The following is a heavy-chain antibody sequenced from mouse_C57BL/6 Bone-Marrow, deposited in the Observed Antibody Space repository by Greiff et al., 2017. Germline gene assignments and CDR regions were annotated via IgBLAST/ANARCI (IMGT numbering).Heavy chain of an antibody. CDR2: IDPNSGGT. D-gene: IGHD3-1*01. V-gene: IGHV1-62-3*01. CDR3: ARGRALYARDY. J-gene: IGHJ4*01. CDR1: GYTFPSYW. Sequence: QVQLQQPGAELVKPGASVKLSCKASGYTFPSYWLHWVKPRPGRGLAWIGRIDPNSGGTKYNEKFNSKATLTVDKPSSTAYMQLSSLTYEDSAVYYCARGRALYARDYWGQGTSVTVSS.